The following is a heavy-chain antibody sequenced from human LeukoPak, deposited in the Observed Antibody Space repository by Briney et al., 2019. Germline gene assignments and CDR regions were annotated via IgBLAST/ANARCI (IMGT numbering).Heavy chain of an antibody. Sequence: PSETLSLTCTVSGGSISSYYWSWIRQPPGKGLEWIGYFYYSGSTNYNPSLKSRVPISVDTSKNQFSLKLSSVTAADTAVYYCAREGGPFDYWGQGTLVPVSS. D-gene: IGHD3-16*01. CDR2: FYYSGST. J-gene: IGHJ4*02. V-gene: IGHV4-59*12. CDR1: GGSISSYY. CDR3: AREGGPFDY.